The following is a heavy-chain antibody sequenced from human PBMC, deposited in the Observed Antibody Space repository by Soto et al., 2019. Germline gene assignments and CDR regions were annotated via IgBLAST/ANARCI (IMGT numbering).Heavy chain of an antibody. CDR1: EFTFSSYA. CDR2: ISGSGGRT. Sequence: GGSLRLSCAASEFTFSSYAMSWVRHAPGKGLEWASTISGSGGRTYYADSAKGRFTISRDNSRNTLHLQMNSLRVEDTALYYCAKTLLSTSWYGLHDYVSQGTLVTVSS. J-gene: IGHJ4*02. D-gene: IGHD6-13*01. CDR3: AKTLLSTSWYGLHDY. V-gene: IGHV3-23*01.